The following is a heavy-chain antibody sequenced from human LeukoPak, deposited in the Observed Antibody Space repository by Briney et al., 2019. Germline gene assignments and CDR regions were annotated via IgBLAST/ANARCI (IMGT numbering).Heavy chain of an antibody. CDR3: ARGRLHYYDSSGYDAFDI. CDR1: GYTFTSYY. V-gene: IGHV1-46*01. D-gene: IGHD3-22*01. Sequence: ASVEVSCKASGYTFTSYYMHWVRQAPGQGLEWMGIINPSGGSTSYAQKFQGRVTMTRDMSTSTVYMELSSLRSEDTAVYYCARGRLHYYDSSGYDAFDIWGQGTMVTVSS. J-gene: IGHJ3*02. CDR2: INPSGGST.